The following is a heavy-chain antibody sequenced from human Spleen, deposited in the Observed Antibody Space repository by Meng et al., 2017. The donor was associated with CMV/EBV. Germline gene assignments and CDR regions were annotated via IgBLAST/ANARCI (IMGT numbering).Heavy chain of an antibody. D-gene: IGHD6-13*01. Sequence: GSLRLSCAASGFTFSSYSMNWVRQAPGKGLEWIGEINHSGSTNYNPSLKSRVTISVDTSKNQFSLKLSSVTAADTAVYYCARESAGTFDYWGQGTLVTVSS. CDR3: ARESAGTFDY. J-gene: IGHJ4*02. CDR1: GFTFSSYS. CDR2: INHSGST. V-gene: IGHV4-34*01.